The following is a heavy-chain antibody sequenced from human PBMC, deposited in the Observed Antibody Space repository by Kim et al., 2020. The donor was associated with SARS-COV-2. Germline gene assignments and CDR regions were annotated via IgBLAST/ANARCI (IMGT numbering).Heavy chain of an antibody. V-gene: IGHV3-23*03. Sequence: ADSVKGRFTISRDNSKNTLEHQMNSQRAGETAVYYGAKAPGNSWLLYVDYWGQGTLVTVSS. D-gene: IGHD5-18*01. J-gene: IGHJ4*02. CDR3: AKAPGNSWLLYVDY.